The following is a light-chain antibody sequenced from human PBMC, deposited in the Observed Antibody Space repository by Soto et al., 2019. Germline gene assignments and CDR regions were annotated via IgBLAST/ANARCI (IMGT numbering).Light chain of an antibody. CDR2: AAS. CDR1: QSISSY. J-gene: IGKJ2*02. Sequence: DIQMTQSPSSLSASVGDRVTITCRASQSISSYLNWYQQKPGKAPKLLIYAASSLQSGVPSRFSGCGSGTDFALTISSLQPDDFATYYCQQSYIIPRTFGQGTKLEV. CDR3: QQSYIIPRT. V-gene: IGKV1-39*01.